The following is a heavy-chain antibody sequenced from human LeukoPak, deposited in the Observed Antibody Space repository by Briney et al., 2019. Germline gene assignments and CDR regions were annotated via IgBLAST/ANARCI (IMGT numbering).Heavy chain of an antibody. V-gene: IGHV1-46*01. D-gene: IGHD3-16*01. CDR2: INPSGGST. Sequence: ASVKVSCKASGYTFTSYYMHWVRQAPGQGLEWMGIINPSGGSTSYAQKFQGRVTMTRDTSTSTVYMELSSLRSEDTAVYYCARVRAPSFAQGGFDYWGQGTLVTVSS. J-gene: IGHJ4*02. CDR1: GYTFTSYY. CDR3: ARVRAPSFAQGGFDY.